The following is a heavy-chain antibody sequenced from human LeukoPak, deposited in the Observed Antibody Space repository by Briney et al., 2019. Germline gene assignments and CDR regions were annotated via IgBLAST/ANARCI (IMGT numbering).Heavy chain of an antibody. CDR3: ARVVTTGYYYYYMDV. CDR2: IYYSGST. CDR1: GGSISSYY. V-gene: IGHV4-59*01. Sequence: SETLSLTCTVSGGSISSYYWSWIRQPPGKGLEWIGYIYYSGSTNYNPSLKSRVTISVDTSKNQFSLKLSSVTAADTAVYYCARVVTTGYYYYYMDVWGKGTTVTVSS. D-gene: IGHD3-22*01. J-gene: IGHJ6*03.